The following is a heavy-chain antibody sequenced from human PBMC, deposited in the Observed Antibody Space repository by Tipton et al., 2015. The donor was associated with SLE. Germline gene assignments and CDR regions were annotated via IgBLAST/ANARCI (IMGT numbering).Heavy chain of an antibody. Sequence: GLVKPSETLSLTCIVSGGSISSGSYYWSWIRQPAGKGLEWIGHIYTSGSTNYNPSLKSRVTISLDTSKNQFSLKLSSVTAADTAVYYCARHVYSSDKYTHYGMDVWGQGTTVTVSS. CDR1: GGSISSGSYY. V-gene: IGHV4-61*02. CDR2: IYTSGST. D-gene: IGHD6-19*01. CDR3: ARHVYSSDKYTHYGMDV. J-gene: IGHJ6*02.